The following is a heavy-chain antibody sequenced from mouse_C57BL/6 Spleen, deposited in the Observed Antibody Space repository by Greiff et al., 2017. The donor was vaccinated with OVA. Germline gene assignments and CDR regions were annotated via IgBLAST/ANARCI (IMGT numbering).Heavy chain of an antibody. Sequence: EVQLVESGEGLVKPGGSLKLSCAASGFTFSSYAMSWVRQTPEKRLEWVAYISSGGDYIYYADTVKGRFTISRDNARNTLYLQMSSLKSEDTAMYYCTRDGGYPGAMDYWGQGTSVTVSS. J-gene: IGHJ4*01. D-gene: IGHD2-2*01. V-gene: IGHV5-9-1*02. CDR2: ISSGGDYI. CDR1: GFTFSSYA. CDR3: TRDGGYPGAMDY.